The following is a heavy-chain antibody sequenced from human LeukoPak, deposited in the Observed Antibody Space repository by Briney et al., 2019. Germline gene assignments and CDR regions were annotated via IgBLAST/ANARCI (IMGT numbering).Heavy chain of an antibody. CDR3: AKGGYSYGFFY. CDR1: GFTFSSYG. V-gene: IGHV3-30*18. D-gene: IGHD5-18*01. Sequence: PGGSLRLSCAASGFTFSSYGMHWVRQAPGKGLEWVAVISYDGSNKYYADSVKGRFTISRDNSKNTLYLQMNSLRAEDTAVYYCAKGGYSYGFFYWGQGALVTVSS. CDR2: ISYDGSNK. J-gene: IGHJ4*02.